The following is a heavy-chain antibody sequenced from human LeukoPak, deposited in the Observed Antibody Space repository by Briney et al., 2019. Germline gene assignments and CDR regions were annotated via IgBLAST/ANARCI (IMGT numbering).Heavy chain of an antibody. CDR2: ISAYNGNT. V-gene: IGHV1-18*01. Sequence: RASVKVSCKASGYTFTSYDISWVRQAPGQGLEWMGWISAYNGNTNYAQKLQGRVTMTTDTSTSTAYMELRSLRSDDTAVYYCARNIAVADPFDYWGQGTLVTVSS. CDR1: GYTFTSYD. CDR3: ARNIAVADPFDY. D-gene: IGHD6-19*01. J-gene: IGHJ4*02.